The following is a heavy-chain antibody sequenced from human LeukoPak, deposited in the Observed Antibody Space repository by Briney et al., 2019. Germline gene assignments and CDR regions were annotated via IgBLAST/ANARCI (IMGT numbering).Heavy chain of an antibody. CDR2: IYTSGST. Sequence: KPSETLSLTCTVSGGSISSYYWSWIRQPAVKGLEWIGRIYTSGSTNYNPSLKSRVTMSVDTSKNQFSLKLSSVTAADTAVYYCARDGIGYCSSTSHYHGMDVWGQGTTVTVSS. D-gene: IGHD2-2*01. J-gene: IGHJ6*02. V-gene: IGHV4-4*07. CDR3: ARDGIGYCSSTSHYHGMDV. CDR1: GGSISSYY.